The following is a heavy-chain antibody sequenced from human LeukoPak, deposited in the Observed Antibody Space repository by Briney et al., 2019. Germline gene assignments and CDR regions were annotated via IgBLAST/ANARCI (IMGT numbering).Heavy chain of an antibody. CDR2: ISSTSDYI. J-gene: IGHJ3*02. CDR3: VSGNDPDSAWENYRLDAFDI. CDR1: GYTFSHYS. V-gene: IGHV3-21*01. D-gene: IGHD3-16*02. Sequence: PGGSLRLSCAASGYTFSHYSVNGVRQAPGKGLEWVSSISSTSDYIYYADSVKGRFTISRDNTKSSLYLQMNSLRAEDTAVYYCVSGNDPDSAWENYRLDAFDIWGQGTTVIVSS.